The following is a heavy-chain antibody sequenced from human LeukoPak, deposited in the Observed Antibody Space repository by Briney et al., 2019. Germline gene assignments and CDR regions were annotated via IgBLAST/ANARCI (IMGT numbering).Heavy chain of an antibody. CDR3: ARLNEVYFDY. Sequence: ASVTVSFTASGYTFTIYDINWVRQAPGQGIEWMGWMNPNSGNTGYAQKFQGRVTMTTNTSISTAYMELSSLRSEDTAVYYCARLNEVYFDYWGQGTLVTVSS. J-gene: IGHJ4*02. CDR2: MNPNSGNT. V-gene: IGHV1-8*01. CDR1: GYTFTIYD.